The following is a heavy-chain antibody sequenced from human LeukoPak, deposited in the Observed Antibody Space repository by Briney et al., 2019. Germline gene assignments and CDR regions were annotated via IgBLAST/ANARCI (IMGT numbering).Heavy chain of an antibody. CDR2: INQGGGDT. CDR1: GFTFRTCW. Sequence: AGGSLRLSCAASGFTFRTCWMSWVRQAPGKGLEGVASINQGGGDTYYVESVKGRFTISRDNAMNSFFLQMNNLRVEDTAVYYCARLLGDRTIYDYWGQGTLVTVSS. D-gene: IGHD2-21*01. J-gene: IGHJ4*02. CDR3: ARLLGDRTIYDY. V-gene: IGHV3-7*01.